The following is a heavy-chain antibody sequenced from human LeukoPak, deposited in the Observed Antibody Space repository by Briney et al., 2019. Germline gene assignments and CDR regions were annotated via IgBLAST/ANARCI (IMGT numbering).Heavy chain of an antibody. V-gene: IGHV4-61*01. J-gene: IGHJ5*02. CDR3: ARDLGSGSPGDTWFDP. CDR1: GGSVSSGSYY. D-gene: IGHD3-10*02. CDR2: ICYSGST. Sequence: SETLSLTCTVSGGSVSSGSYYWSWIRQPPGKGLEWIGYICYSGSTNYNPSLKSRVTISVDTSKNQFSLKLSSVTAADTAVYYCARDLGSGSPGDTWFDPWGQGTLVTVSS.